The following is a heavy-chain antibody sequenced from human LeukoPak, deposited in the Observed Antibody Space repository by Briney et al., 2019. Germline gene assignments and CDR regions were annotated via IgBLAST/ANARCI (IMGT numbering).Heavy chain of an antibody. V-gene: IGHV1-69*02. J-gene: IGHJ6*02. CDR1: GGTFSSYT. CDR3: ARSPSQPPVEAVGDNYYYGMDV. CDR2: IIPILGIA. Sequence: SVKVSCKASGGTFSSYTISWVQQAPGQGLEWMGRIIPILGIANYAQKFQGRVTITADKSTSTAYMELSSLRSEDTAVYYCARSPSQPPVEAVGDNYYYGMDVWGQGTTVTVSS. D-gene: IGHD3-16*01.